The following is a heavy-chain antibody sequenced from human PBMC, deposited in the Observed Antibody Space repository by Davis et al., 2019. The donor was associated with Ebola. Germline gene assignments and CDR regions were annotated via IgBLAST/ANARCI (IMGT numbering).Heavy chain of an antibody. Sequence: GESLKISCAASRFTFSDSWMHWVRQVPGKGLVWVARINSDGSTTHYADSVKGRFTISRDNAKNTLYLQMDSLTDGDTALYYCARDWYDFWSGSYYYYYGMDVWGQGTTVTVSS. CDR3: ARDWYDFWSGSYYYYYGMDV. CDR2: INSDGSTT. V-gene: IGHV3-74*01. D-gene: IGHD3-3*01. CDR1: RFTFSDSW. J-gene: IGHJ6*02.